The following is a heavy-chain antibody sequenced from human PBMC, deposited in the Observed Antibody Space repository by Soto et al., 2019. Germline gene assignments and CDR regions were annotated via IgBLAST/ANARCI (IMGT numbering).Heavy chain of an antibody. CDR3: ARARGKPSTPDSGSYYYFDY. CDR1: GFTFSSYW. V-gene: IGHV3-7*01. J-gene: IGHJ4*02. D-gene: IGHD1-26*01. Sequence: GGSLRLSCAASGFTFSSYWMSWVRQAPGKGLEWVANIKQDGSEKYYVDSVKGRFTISRDNAKNSLYLQMNSLRAEDTAVYYCARARGKPSTPDSGSYYYFDYWGQGTLVTVSS. CDR2: IKQDGSEK.